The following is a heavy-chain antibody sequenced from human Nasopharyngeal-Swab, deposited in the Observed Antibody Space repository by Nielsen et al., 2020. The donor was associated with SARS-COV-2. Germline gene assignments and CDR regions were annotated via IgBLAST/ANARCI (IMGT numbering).Heavy chain of an antibody. Sequence: WVRQAPGQGIEWMGGIIPIFGTANYAQKFQGRVTITADESTSTAYMELSSLRSEDTAAYYCARWGIVATGSYYYYGMDVWGQGTTVTVSS. V-gene: IGHV1-69*01. CDR3: ARWGIVATGSYYYYGMDV. CDR2: IIPIFGTA. D-gene: IGHD5-12*01. J-gene: IGHJ6*02.